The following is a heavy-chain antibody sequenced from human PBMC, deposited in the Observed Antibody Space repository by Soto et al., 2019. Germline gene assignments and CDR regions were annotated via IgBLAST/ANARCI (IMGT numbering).Heavy chain of an antibody. CDR1: GFSLRNTRMG. D-gene: IGHD4-17*01. V-gene: IGHV2-26*01. J-gene: IGHJ2*01. CDR3: ARSLYVDYVHWYFDL. Sequence: QVTLKESGPVLVKPTETLTLTCTVSGFSLRNTRMGVSWIRQSPGKALEWLAHIFSNDAKSYSPSLKSRLAISRDTPKSQVVLTMTNVAPVDTATYYCARSLYVDYVHWYFDLWGRGTRVTVSS. CDR2: IFSNDAK.